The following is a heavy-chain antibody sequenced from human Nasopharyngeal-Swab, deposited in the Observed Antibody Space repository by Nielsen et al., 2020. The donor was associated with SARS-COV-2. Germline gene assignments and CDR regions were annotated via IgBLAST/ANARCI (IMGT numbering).Heavy chain of an antibody. CDR1: VDSYPRNNAA. Sequence: SHTLSLTCAISVDSYPRNNAAWNWIKQSPSRGLEWLGRTYYRSQWYSDYAVTVKSRITINPDTAKNQFALQLNSVTPEDTAVYYCARDRGALNVWGQGTTVTVSS. CDR3: ARDRGALNV. V-gene: IGHV6-1*01. CDR2: TYYRSQWYS. D-gene: IGHD3-10*01. J-gene: IGHJ6*02.